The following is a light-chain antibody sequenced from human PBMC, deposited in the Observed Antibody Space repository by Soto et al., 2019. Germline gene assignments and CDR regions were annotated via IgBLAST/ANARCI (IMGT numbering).Light chain of an antibody. CDR1: MRDVGAYNL. Sequence: QSALTPPASVSGSDGQSITISCSGTMRDVGAYNLVSWYQQHPGTAPKLIIYEVRNRPSGISSRFSGSRSGNTASLTISGLQPEDEGDYYCSAYTARSTLVFGGGTKVTVL. CDR2: EVR. V-gene: IGLV2-14*01. J-gene: IGLJ3*02. CDR3: SAYTARSTLV.